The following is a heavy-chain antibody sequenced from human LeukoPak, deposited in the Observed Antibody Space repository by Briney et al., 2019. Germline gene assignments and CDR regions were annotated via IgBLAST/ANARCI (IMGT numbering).Heavy chain of an antibody. D-gene: IGHD6-19*01. CDR1: GYTFTSYD. CDR2: MNPNSGNT. V-gene: IGHV1-8*03. CDR3: ARGQGRSGWYGLSSY. J-gene: IGHJ4*02. Sequence: ASVKVSCKASGYTFTSYDINWVRQATGQGPEWMGWMNPNSGNTGYAQKFQGRVTITRNTSISTAYMELSSLRSEDTAVYYCARGQGRSGWYGLSSYWGQGTLVTVSS.